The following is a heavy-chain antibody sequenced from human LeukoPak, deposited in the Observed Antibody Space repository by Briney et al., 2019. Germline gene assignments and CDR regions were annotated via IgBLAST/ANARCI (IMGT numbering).Heavy chain of an antibody. Sequence: GGSLRLSCSASGFTFSDYYMTWIRQAPGKGLEWISNISPTSSYTNHAAAVKGRFIISRDNAKNSLSLQMNSLSAEDTAVYYCARGSFSGTAPLDYWGQGTLVTVSS. J-gene: IGHJ4*02. CDR2: ISPTSSYT. V-gene: IGHV3-11*06. CDR1: GFTFSDYY. D-gene: IGHD1-1*01. CDR3: ARGSFSGTAPLDY.